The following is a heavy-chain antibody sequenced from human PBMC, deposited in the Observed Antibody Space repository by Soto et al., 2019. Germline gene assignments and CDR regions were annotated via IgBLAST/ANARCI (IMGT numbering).Heavy chain of an antibody. CDR3: ASLGSRGPGGFDI. J-gene: IGHJ3*02. CDR2: IIPIFGTA. V-gene: IGHV1-69*13. D-gene: IGHD3-22*01. CDR1: GGTFSSYT. Sequence: SVRVSCKASGGTFSSYTVSWVRQAPGQGLEWMGGIIPIFGTANYAQRFQGRVTITADESTGTAYMELSSLRSEDTAVYYCASLGSRGPGGFDIWGQGTMVTVSS.